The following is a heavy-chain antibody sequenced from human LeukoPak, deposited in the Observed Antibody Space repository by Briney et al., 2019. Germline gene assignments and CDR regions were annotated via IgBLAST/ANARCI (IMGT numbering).Heavy chain of an antibody. CDR1: GGSISSYY. V-gene: IGHV4-59*08. D-gene: IGHD3-3*01. Sequence: PSETLSLTCTVSGGSISSYYWSWIRQSPGKGLEWIGYIYYSGSTNYNPSLKSRVTISVDTSKNQFSLKLSSVTAADTAVYYCARHRDYDFWSGTGPYYMDVWGKGTTVTVSS. CDR3: ARHRDYDFWSGTGPYYMDV. CDR2: IYYSGST. J-gene: IGHJ6*03.